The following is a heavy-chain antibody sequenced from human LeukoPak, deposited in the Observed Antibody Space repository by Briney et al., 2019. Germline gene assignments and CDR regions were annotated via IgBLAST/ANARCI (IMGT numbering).Heavy chain of an antibody. CDR3: ARDSDPYGMDV. V-gene: IGHV4-59*11. D-gene: IGHD2-21*02. Sequence: SETLSLTCTVSGGSINNHFWSWIRQSPGEGLEWIGHIYYSGSTNYNPSLKRRVTMSVDTSKNQFSLKLRSVTAADTAVYYCARDSDPYGMDVWGQGTTVTVSS. J-gene: IGHJ6*02. CDR2: IYYSGST. CDR1: GGSINNHF.